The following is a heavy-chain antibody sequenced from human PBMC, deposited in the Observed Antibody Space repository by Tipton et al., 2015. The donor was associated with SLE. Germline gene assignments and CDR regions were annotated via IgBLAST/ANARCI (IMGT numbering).Heavy chain of an antibody. J-gene: IGHJ3*02. Sequence: TLSLTCAVSGYSISSGYYWGWIRQPPGKGLEWIGEINHSGSTNYNPSLKSRVTISVDTSKNQFSLKLSSVTAADTAVYYCARENSSSWFDAFDIWGQGTMVTVSS. CDR1: GYSISSGYY. CDR2: INHSGST. CDR3: ARENSSSWFDAFDI. D-gene: IGHD6-13*01. V-gene: IGHV4-38-2*02.